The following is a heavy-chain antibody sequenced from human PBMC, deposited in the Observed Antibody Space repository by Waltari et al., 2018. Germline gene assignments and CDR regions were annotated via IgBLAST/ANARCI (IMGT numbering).Heavy chain of an antibody. Sequence: QVQLVQSGAEVKKPGASVKVAGKAAGDTGTSYGISWGRTAPGQGLEWMGWISAYNGNTNYAQKLQGRVTMTTDTSTSTAYMELRSLRSDDTAVYYCARDPKYVDWSTSLGYYMDVWSKGTTVTVSS. J-gene: IGHJ6*03. V-gene: IGHV1-18*01. CDR1: GDTGTSYG. CDR2: ISAYNGNT. D-gene: IGHD3-9*01. CDR3: ARDPKYVDWSTSLGYYMDV.